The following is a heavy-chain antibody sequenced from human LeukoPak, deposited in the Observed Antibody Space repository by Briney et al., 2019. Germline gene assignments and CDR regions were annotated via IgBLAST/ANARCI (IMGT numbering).Heavy chain of an antibody. CDR2: INPNSGGT. CDR1: GYTFTGSY. Sequence: ASVTVSCKASGYTFTGSYIHWLRQAPGQGLEWMGWINPNSGGTNYAQKFQGRVTMTRDTSISTAYMELSRLRSDDTAVYYCATGSAAMVDYWGQGTLVTVSS. J-gene: IGHJ4*02. V-gene: IGHV1-2*02. CDR3: ATGSAAMVDY. D-gene: IGHD5-18*01.